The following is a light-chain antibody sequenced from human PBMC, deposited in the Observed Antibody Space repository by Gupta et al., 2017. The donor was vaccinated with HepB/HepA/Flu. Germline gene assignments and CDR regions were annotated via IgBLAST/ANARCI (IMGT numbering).Light chain of an antibody. CDR3: MQALQSGMCS. V-gene: IGKV2-28*01. J-gene: IGKJ2*04. Sequence: DIVMTQSPLSLPVTPGEPASISCRSSQSLLHSNGYNYLDWYLQKPGQSAQLLIYLGSNRASGVPDRFSGSGSGTDFTLKISRVEAEDVGVYYCMQALQSGMCSFGQGTKLEIK. CDR1: QSLLHSNGYNY. CDR2: LGS.